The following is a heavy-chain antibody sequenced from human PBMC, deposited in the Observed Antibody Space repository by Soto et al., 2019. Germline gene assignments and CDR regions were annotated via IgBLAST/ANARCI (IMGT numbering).Heavy chain of an antibody. J-gene: IGHJ5*02. D-gene: IGHD3-10*01. V-gene: IGHV1-69*02. CDR1: GDRFSRYT. CDR2: VDPFLGKA. CDR3: ASNVESPVEWGAGGFGWFDP. Sequence: QVQLVQSGAEVKKPGSSGKVSCKSSGDRFSRYTIDWVRQAPGQGLEWMGRVDPFLGKAKYGQKFHGRVTITADKFTSTAYMEMSSLSSEDTAVYYCASNVESPVEWGAGGFGWFDPWGQGSLVTVSS.